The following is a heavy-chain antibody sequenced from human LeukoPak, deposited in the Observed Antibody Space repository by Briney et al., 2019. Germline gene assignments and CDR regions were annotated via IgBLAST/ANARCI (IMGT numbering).Heavy chain of an antibody. J-gene: IGHJ5*02. CDR3: ARGYADDWFDP. V-gene: IGHV3-48*04. CDR1: GFTLSNYA. Sequence: GRSLRLSCAASGFTLSNYAMHWVRQAPGKGLEWVSYISSSGSTIYYADSVKGRFTISRDNAKNSLYLQMNSLRAEDTAVYYCARGYADDWFDPWGQGTLVTVSS. CDR2: ISSSGSTI. D-gene: IGHD1-1*01.